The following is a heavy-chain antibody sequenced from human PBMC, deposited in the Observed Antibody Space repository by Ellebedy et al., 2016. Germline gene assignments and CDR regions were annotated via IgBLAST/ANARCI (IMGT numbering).Heavy chain of an antibody. Sequence: SGPTLVKPTQTLTLTCTFSGFSLSTSGVGVGWIRQPPGKALEWLAIIYWDDDKRYSPSLKTRLTITKDTSKNQVVLTITNMDPVDTATYYYAQRRLEAAVNWGQGTLVTVSS. CDR2: IYWDDDK. CDR1: GFSLSTSGVG. J-gene: IGHJ4*02. CDR3: AQRRLEAAVN. V-gene: IGHV2-5*02. D-gene: IGHD6-25*01.